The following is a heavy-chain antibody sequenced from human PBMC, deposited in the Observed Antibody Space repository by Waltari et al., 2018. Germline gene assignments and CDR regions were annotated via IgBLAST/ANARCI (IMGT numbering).Heavy chain of an antibody. CDR1: GYTLSDHY. D-gene: IGHD3-10*01. J-gene: IGHJ3*01. CDR2: INPNTGGT. Sequence: QVQLVQSGAEVKKPGASVKVSCKASGYTLSDHYMHWVRQAPGQGPEWMGRINPNTGGTNYAQKFQGRLTMTSDTAISTAYLELSSLTSEDTAVFYCATALGDNTSASRPFHLWGQGTVITVSS. CDR3: ATALGDNTSASRPFHL. V-gene: IGHV1-2*06.